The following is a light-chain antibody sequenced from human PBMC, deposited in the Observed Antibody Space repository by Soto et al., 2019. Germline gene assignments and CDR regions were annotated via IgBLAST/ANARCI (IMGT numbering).Light chain of an antibody. CDR3: LSYDSSLSVV. J-gene: IGLJ2*01. CDR1: SSNIGAGYD. V-gene: IGLV1-40*01. CDR2: GNS. Sequence: QSVLTQPPSVSGAPGQRVTISCTGSSSNIGAGYDVHWYQQLPGTAPKLLIYGNSNRPSGVPDRFSGSKSGTSASLAITGLQAYDEADYYCLSYDSSLSVVFGGGTKLTVL.